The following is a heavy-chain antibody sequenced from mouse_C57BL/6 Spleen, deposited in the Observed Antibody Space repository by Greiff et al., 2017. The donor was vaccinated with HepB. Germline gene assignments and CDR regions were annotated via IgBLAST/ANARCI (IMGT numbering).Heavy chain of an antibody. CDR1: GYAFSSSW. V-gene: IGHV1-82*01. D-gene: IGHD2-4*01. Sequence: VKLMESGPELVKPGASVKISCKASGYAFSSSWMNWVKQRPGKGLEWIGRIYPGDGDTNYNGKFKGKATLTAEKSSSTAYMQLSSLTSEDSAVYFCAKTLYYDYAWFAYWGQGTLVTVSA. J-gene: IGHJ3*01. CDR2: IYPGDGDT. CDR3: AKTLYYDYAWFAY.